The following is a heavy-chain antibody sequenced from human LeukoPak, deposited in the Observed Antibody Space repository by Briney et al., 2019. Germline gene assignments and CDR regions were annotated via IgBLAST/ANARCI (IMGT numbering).Heavy chain of an antibody. CDR2: IRYDGNNK. J-gene: IGHJ4*02. Sequence: GGSLRLSCAASGFTFSSYGMHWVRQAPGKGLEWVAFIRYDGNNKLYADSMKGRFTISRDNSKNTLYLHINSLRAEDTAVYYCVKDNPLDYWGQGTLVIVSS. D-gene: IGHD1-14*01. V-gene: IGHV3-30*02. CDR3: VKDNPLDY. CDR1: GFTFSSYG.